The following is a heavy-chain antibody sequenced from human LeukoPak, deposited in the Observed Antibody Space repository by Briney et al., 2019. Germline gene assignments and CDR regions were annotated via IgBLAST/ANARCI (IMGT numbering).Heavy chain of an antibody. CDR3: ATPRFLEWLSEGAFDI. D-gene: IGHD3-3*01. CDR1: GGTFSSYA. CDR2: IVPILGIA. V-gene: IGHV1-69*04. J-gene: IGHJ3*02. Sequence: ASVKVSCKASGGTFSSYAISWLRQAPGQGLEWMGRIVPILGIANYAQKFQGRVTITADKSTSTAYMELSSLRSEDTAVYYCATPRFLEWLSEGAFDIWGQGTMVTVSS.